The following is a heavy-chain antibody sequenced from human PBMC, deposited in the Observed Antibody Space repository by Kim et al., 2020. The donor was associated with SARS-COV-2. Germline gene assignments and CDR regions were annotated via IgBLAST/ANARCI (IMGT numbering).Heavy chain of an antibody. V-gene: IGHV1-8*01. CDR2: PNSGKT. J-gene: IGHJ4*02. Sequence: PNSGKTGYAKKFQGRVTMTRNTSISTAYMELSSLRSEDTAVYYCARGQGWGQGTLVTVSS. CDR3: ARGQG.